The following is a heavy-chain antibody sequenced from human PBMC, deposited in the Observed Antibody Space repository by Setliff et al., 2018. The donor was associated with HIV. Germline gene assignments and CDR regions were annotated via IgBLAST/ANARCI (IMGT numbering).Heavy chain of an antibody. J-gene: IGHJ4*02. CDR1: GFTFSNAW. Sequence: GGSLRLSCAASGFTFSNAWLSWVRQAPGKGLEWVSYISGSGSGVDYADSVKGRFTVSRDNARSSLYLQLNSLRSEDTAVYYCARDLIWGFDYWGQGTPVTVSS. D-gene: IGHD3-16*01. CDR3: ARDLIWGFDY. CDR2: ISGSGSGV. V-gene: IGHV3-48*01.